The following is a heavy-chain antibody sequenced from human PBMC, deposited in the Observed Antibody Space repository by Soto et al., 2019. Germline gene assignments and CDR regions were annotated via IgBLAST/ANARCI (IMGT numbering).Heavy chain of an antibody. CDR1: GGTFSSYT. CDR3: ARDGGSETLDY. Sequence: QVQLVQSGAEVKKPGSSVKVSCKASGGTFSSYTISWVRQAPGQGLEWMGRIIPILGIANYAQKFQGRVTITADISTCTAYMELSSLRSEDTAVYYCARDGGSETLDYWGQGTLVIVSS. J-gene: IGHJ4*02. V-gene: IGHV1-69*08. D-gene: IGHD3-10*01. CDR2: IIPILGIA.